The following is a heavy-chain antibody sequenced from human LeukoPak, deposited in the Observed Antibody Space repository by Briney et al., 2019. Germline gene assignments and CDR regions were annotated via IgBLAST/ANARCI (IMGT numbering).Heavy chain of an antibody. V-gene: IGHV3-21*01. CDR1: RFTFSSYS. D-gene: IGHD6-13*01. CDR3: ASRRIAAAGPDFDY. CDR2: ISSSSSYI. Sequence: GGSLRLSCAASRFTFSSYSMNWVRQAPGKGLEWVSSISSSSSYIYYADSVKGRFTISRDNAKNSLYLQMNSLRAEDTAVYYCASRRIAAAGPDFDYWGQGTLVTVSS. J-gene: IGHJ4*02.